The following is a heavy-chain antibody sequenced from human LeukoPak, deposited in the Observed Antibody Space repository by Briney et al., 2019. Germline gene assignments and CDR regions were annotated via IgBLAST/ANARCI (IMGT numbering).Heavy chain of an antibody. Sequence: GASVKVSCKASGYTFTSYGISWVRQAPGQGLEWMGWISAYNGNTNYAQKLQGRVTMTTDTSTSTAYMELRSLRSDDTAVYYCARAHVEMATITGGDYWGQGTLVTVSS. CDR1: GYTFTSYG. D-gene: IGHD5-24*01. CDR2: ISAYNGNT. CDR3: ARAHVEMATITGGDY. J-gene: IGHJ4*02. V-gene: IGHV1-18*01.